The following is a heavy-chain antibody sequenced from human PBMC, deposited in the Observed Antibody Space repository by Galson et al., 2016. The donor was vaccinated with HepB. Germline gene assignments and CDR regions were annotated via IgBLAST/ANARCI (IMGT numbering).Heavy chain of an antibody. CDR1: GYTFTSYD. J-gene: IGHJ3*02. Sequence: SVKVSCKASGYTFTSYDINWVRQATGQGLEWMGWMNPNSGNTGYAQKFQGRVTMTRNTSISTAYMELSSLRSEDTGVYFCARHDTNWDDAFHIWGQGTMVIVSS. CDR2: MNPNSGNT. CDR3: ARHDTNWDDAFHI. D-gene: IGHD1-1*01. V-gene: IGHV1-8*01.